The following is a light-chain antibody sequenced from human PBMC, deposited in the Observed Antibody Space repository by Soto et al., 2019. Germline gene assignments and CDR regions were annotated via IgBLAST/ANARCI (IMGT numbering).Light chain of an antibody. Sequence: SYELTQPPSVSVAPGKTARITCGGNNIGSKSVHRYQQKPGQAPVLVIYYDSDRPSGIPERFSGSNSGNTATLTISRVEAGDEADYYCQVWDSSSDLHVVFGGGTKLIVL. V-gene: IGLV3-21*04. CDR2: YDS. J-gene: IGLJ2*01. CDR1: NIGSKS. CDR3: QVWDSSSDLHVV.